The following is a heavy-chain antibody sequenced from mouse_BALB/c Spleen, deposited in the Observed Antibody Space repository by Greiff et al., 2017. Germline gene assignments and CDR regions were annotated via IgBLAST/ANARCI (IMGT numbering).Heavy chain of an antibody. CDR2: IDPFNGGT. CDR1: GYSFTSYY. J-gene: IGHJ3*01. D-gene: IGHD4-1*01. V-gene: IGHV1S135*01. Sequence: VQLQQSGPELMKPGASVKISCKASGYSFTSYYMHWVKQSHGKSLEWIGYIDPFNGGTSYNQKFKGKATLTVDKSSSTAYMHLSSLTSEDSAVYYCARGGTGAYWGQGTLVTVSA. CDR3: ARGGTGAY.